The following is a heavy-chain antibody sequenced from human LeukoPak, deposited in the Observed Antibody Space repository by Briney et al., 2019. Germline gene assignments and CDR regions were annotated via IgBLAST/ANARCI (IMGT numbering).Heavy chain of an antibody. CDR2: ISGSGGST. D-gene: IGHD2-15*01. V-gene: IGHV3-23*01. J-gene: IGHJ5*02. Sequence: GGSLRLSCAASGFTFSSYAMSWVRQAPGKGLEWVSAISGSGGSTYYADSVKGRFTISRDNSKNTLYLQMDSLRAEDTAVYYCAKDCIGSCYSGFDPWGQGTLVTVSS. CDR3: AKDCIGSCYSGFDP. CDR1: GFTFSSYA.